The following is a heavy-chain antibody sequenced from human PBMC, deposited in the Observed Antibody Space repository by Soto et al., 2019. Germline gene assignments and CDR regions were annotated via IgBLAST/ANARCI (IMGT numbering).Heavy chain of an antibody. V-gene: IGHV1-2*04. CDR3: ARGRDDILTGPNDYYYYMDV. CDR2: INPNSGGT. J-gene: IGHJ6*03. CDR1: GYTFTGYY. D-gene: IGHD3-9*01. Sequence: ASVKVSCKASGYTFTGYYMHWVRQAPGQGLEWMGWINPNSGGTNYAQKFQGWVTMTRDTSTSTAYMELSRLRSDDTAVYYCARGRDDILTGPNDYYYYMDVWGKGTTVTVSS.